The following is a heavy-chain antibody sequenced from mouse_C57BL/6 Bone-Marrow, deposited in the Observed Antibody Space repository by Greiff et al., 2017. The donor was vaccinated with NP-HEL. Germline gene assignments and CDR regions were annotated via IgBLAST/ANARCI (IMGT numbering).Heavy chain of an antibody. Sequence: QVQLQQSGAELARPGASVKLSCKASGYTFTSYGISWVKQRTGQGLEWIGEIYPRSGNTYYNEKFKGKATLTVDKPSSTAYMQLSSLTSEDSAVYYCARGNDYPYYYAMDYWGQGTSVTVSS. J-gene: IGHJ4*01. CDR2: IYPRSGNT. V-gene: IGHV1-81*01. D-gene: IGHD2-4*01. CDR3: ARGNDYPYYYAMDY. CDR1: GYTFTSYG.